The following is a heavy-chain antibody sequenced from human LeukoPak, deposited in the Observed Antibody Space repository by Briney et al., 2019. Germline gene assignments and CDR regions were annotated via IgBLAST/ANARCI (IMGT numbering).Heavy chain of an antibody. CDR2: IYPGDSDT. CDR3: ARLYAYYDFWSGYGAFDY. V-gene: IGHV5-51*01. D-gene: IGHD3-3*01. Sequence: GESLKISCKGSGYSFTSYWIGWVRQMPGRGLEWMGIIYPGDSDTSYSPSFQGQVTISADKSISTAYLQWSSLKASDTAMYYCARLYAYYDFWSGYGAFDYWGQGTLVTVSS. J-gene: IGHJ4*02. CDR1: GYSFTSYW.